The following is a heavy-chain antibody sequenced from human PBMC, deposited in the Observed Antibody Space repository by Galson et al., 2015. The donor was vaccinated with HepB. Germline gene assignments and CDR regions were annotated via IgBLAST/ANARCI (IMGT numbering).Heavy chain of an antibody. D-gene: IGHD1-26*01. V-gene: IGHV3-30*18. CDR1: GFTFSSYG. CDR3: AKDLSGSRLPFDI. J-gene: IGHJ3*02. Sequence: SLRLSCAASGFTFSSYGMHWVRQAPGKGLEWVAVISYDGSNKYYADSVKGRFTISRDNSKNTLYLQMNSLRAEDTAVYYCAKDLSGSRLPFDIWGQGTMVTVSS. CDR2: ISYDGSNK.